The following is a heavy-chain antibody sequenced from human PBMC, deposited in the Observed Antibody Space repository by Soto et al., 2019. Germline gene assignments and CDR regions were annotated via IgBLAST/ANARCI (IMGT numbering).Heavy chain of an antibody. Sequence: QVQLVQSGAEVQKPGSSVKVSCKASGGTFSSYTISWVRQAPGQGLEWMGRIIPILGIANYAQKFQGRVTITADKSTSTAYMELSSLRSEDTAVYYCARDYYGSGSYYAGDYYYYMDVWGKGTTVTVSS. CDR3: ARDYYGSGSYYAGDYYYYMDV. J-gene: IGHJ6*03. V-gene: IGHV1-69*08. CDR1: GGTFSSYT. CDR2: IIPILGIA. D-gene: IGHD3-10*01.